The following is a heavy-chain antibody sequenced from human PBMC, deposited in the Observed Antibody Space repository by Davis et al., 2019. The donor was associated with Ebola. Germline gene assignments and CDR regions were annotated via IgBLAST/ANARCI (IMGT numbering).Heavy chain of an antibody. CDR3: IRQSSNIDY. CDR1: GFTFSGSA. CDR2: IRSKPNSYAT. J-gene: IGHJ4*02. D-gene: IGHD2/OR15-2a*01. V-gene: IGHV3-73*01. Sequence: GESLKISCAASGFTFSGSAMHWVRQASGKGLEWVGRIRSKPNSYATAYAASVKGRFTISRDDSKNTAYLKMNSLKAEDTAVYYCIRQSSNIDYWGQGTLVTVSS.